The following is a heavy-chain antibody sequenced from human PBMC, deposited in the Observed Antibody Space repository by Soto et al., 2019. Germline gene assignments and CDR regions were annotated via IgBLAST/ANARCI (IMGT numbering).Heavy chain of an antibody. V-gene: IGHV1-46*01. J-gene: IGHJ6*03. CDR1: GYTFTSYY. CDR2: INPSGGST. D-gene: IGHD1-1*01. CDR3: ARDSATGTRFVRYYYYYMDV. Sequence: ASVKVSCKASGYTFTSYYMHWVRQAPGQGLEWMGIINPSGGSTSYAQKFQGRVTMTRDTSTSTVYMKMSSLRSEDTAVYYCARDSATGTRFVRYYYYYMDVWGKGTTVTVSS.